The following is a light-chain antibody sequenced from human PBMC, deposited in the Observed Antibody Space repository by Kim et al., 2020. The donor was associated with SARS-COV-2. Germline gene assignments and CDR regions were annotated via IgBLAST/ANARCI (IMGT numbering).Light chain of an antibody. CDR3: QQYNNWPPVT. CDR2: GAS. V-gene: IGKV3-15*01. CDR1: QSVSSN. Sequence: PGERATPSCRASQSVSSNLAWYQQKPGQAPRLLIYGASTRATGIPARFSGSGSETEFTLTISSLQSEDFAVYYCQQYNNWPPVTFGGGTKVDIK. J-gene: IGKJ4*01.